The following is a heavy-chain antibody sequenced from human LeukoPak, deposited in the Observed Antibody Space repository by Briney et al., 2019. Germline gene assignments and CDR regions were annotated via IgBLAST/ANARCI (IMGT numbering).Heavy chain of an antibody. CDR2: ISSSSSYI. J-gene: IGHJ5*02. CDR1: GFTFSSYS. V-gene: IGHV3-21*01. D-gene: IGHD2-15*01. Sequence: GGSLRLSCAASGFTFSSYSMNWVRQAPGKGLEWVSFISSSSSYIYYADSVKGRFTISRDNAKNSLYLQMNSLRAEDTAVYYCARDIGINWFDPWGQGTLVTVSS. CDR3: ARDIGINWFDP.